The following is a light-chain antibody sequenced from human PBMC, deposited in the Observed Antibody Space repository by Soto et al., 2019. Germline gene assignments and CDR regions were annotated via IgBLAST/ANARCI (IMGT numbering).Light chain of an antibody. V-gene: IGLV2-11*01. Sequence: QSALTQPRSVSGSPGQSVAISCTGTSSDVGANNYVSWYQHHPGKAPKLMIYDVSKRPPGVPDRFSGSKSGNTASLTISGLQAEDEADYYCGSYGGSSTLAVFGGGTKVTVL. CDR1: SSDVGANNY. J-gene: IGLJ2*01. CDR2: DVS. CDR3: GSYGGSSTLAV.